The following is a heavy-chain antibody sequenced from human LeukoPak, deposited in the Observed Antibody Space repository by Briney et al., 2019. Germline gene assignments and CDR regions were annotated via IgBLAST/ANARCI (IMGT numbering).Heavy chain of an antibody. CDR3: ARTYYYDSSGYYLEFDY. D-gene: IGHD3-22*01. CDR1: GYTLTELS. CDR2: FDPEDGET. V-gene: IGHV1-24*01. J-gene: IGHJ4*02. Sequence: GASVRVSCKVSGYTLTELSMHWVRQAPGKGLEWMGGFDPEDGETSYAQKFQGRVTMTRDTSTSTVYMELSSLRSEDTAVYYCARTYYYDSSGYYLEFDYWGQGTLVTVSS.